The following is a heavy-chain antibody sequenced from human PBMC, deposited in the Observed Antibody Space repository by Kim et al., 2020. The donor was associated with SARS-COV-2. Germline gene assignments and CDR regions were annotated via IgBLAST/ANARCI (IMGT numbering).Heavy chain of an antibody. D-gene: IGHD5-18*01. CDR3: ASLRIQLWLGTDY. CDR2: IYYSGST. J-gene: IGHJ4*02. CDR1: GGSISSGGYY. V-gene: IGHV4-31*03. Sequence: SETLSLTCTVSGGSISSGGYYWSWIRQHPGKGLEWIGYIYYSGSTYYNPSLKSRVTISVDTSKNQFSLKLSSVTAADTAVYYCASLRIQLWLGTDYWGQGTLVTVSS.